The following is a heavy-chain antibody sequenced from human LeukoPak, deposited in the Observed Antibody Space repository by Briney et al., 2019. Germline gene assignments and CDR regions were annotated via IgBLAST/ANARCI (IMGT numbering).Heavy chain of an antibody. CDR1: GYTFTGYY. D-gene: IGHD2-2*01. CDR2: INPNSGGT. J-gene: IGHJ5*02. CDR3: ARDLEGCSSTSCYGLRFDP. Sequence: ASVKVSCKASGYTFTGYYMHWVRQAPGQGVEWMGWINPNSGGTNYAQKFQGRVTITRDTSISKDYMEMRRLRSDDTAVYYCARDLEGCSSTSCYGLRFDPWGQGTLVTVSS. V-gene: IGHV1-2*02.